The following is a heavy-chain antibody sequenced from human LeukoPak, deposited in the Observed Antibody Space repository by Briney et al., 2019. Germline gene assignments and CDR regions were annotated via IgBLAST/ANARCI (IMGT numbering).Heavy chain of an antibody. Sequence: GESLKISCKGSGYSFTSYWIGWVRQMPGKGLEWMGITYPGDSDTRYSPSFQGPLTISADKSISTASLQWSILKASDTAMYYCARRGIHYYGSGSYRYYYYYMDVWGKGTTVTVSS. V-gene: IGHV5-51*01. CDR3: ARRGIHYYGSGSYRYYYYYMDV. D-gene: IGHD3-10*01. J-gene: IGHJ6*03. CDR1: GYSFTSYW. CDR2: TYPGDSDT.